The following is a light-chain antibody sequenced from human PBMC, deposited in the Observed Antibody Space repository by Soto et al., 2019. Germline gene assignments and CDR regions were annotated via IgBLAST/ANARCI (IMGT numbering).Light chain of an antibody. V-gene: IGKV1-33*01. CDR3: QQYDSVPYT. J-gene: IGKJ2*01. Sequence: DIQMTQSPSSLSASVGDRVTITCQASQGITNYLNWYQQKPGKAPKLLICDASKLQTGVPSRFSGSRSGTEYTFTISSLQPEDIATYYCQQYDSVPYTFGQGTKLEIK. CDR2: DAS. CDR1: QGITNY.